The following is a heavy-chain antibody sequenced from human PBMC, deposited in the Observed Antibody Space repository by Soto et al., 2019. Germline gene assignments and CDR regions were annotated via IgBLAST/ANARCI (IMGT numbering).Heavy chain of an antibody. CDR2: IDAGKDDT. CDR1: GYTLIKNP. J-gene: IGHJ4*02. D-gene: IGHD4-17*01. V-gene: IGHV1-3*01. CDR3: ARDNDYGDLGYFDY. Sequence: QVHLLQSGAEVRQPGATVRLSCKASGYTLIKNPMHWVRQAPGQSLEWMGWIDAGKDDTKYSQIFQGRVTISRDTSASTSYMELRSLTSEDTAVYYCARDNDYGDLGYFDYWGQGTLVTVSS.